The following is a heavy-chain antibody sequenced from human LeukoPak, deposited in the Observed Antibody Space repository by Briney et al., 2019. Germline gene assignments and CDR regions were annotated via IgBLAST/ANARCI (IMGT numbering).Heavy chain of an antibody. CDR3: ASGGGATRSGYAFDM. CDR2: ISWNSDII. Sequence: GGSLRLSCAASGFIYDDYAMHWVRQAPGKGLEWVSGISWNSDIIGYADSVKGRFTISRDNAKNFIYLQMNSLRAEDTAVYYCASGGGATRSGYAFDMWGQGTMVTVSS. V-gene: IGHV3-9*01. CDR1: GFIYDDYA. D-gene: IGHD1-26*01. J-gene: IGHJ3*02.